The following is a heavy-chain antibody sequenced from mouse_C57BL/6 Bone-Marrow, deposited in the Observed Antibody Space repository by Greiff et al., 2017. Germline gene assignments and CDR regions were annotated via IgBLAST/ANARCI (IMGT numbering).Heavy chain of an antibody. CDR3: ARSYYGSSYTY. D-gene: IGHD1-1*01. CDR2: IYPRSGNT. Sequence: QVQLQQSGAELARPGASVKLSCKASGYTFTSYGISWVKQRTGQGLEWIGEIYPRSGNTYYNEKFKGKATLTADKSSSTAYMELRSLTSEDSAVXFCARSYYGSSYTYWGQGTLVTVSA. J-gene: IGHJ3*01. V-gene: IGHV1-81*01. CDR1: GYTFTSYG.